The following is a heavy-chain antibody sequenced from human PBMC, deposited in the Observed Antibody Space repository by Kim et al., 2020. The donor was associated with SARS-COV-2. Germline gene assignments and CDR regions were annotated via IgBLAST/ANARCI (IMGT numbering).Heavy chain of an antibody. D-gene: IGHD5-18*01. Sequence: NPSLQSRVNISADISKNQFSLTLTSVTAADTAFYYCAAAGYTYSQSYFDYWGPGLLVTVSS. CDR3: AAAGYTYSQSYFDY. J-gene: IGHJ4*02. V-gene: IGHV4-4*07.